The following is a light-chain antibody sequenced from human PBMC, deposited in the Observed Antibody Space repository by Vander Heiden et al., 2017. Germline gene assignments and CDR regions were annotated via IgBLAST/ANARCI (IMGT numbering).Light chain of an antibody. Sequence: HPVPTQSPSAPAFLGASAKLTCTLSSGPSSYAIAWHQQQPEKGPRYWMNLNSDGSHSKGDGVPDRFSGSSSGAERYLTIASLQSEDEADYYCQTWGTGSWVFGGGTKLSVL. V-gene: IGLV4-69*02. J-gene: IGLJ3*02. CDR3: QTWGTGSWV. CDR2: LNSDGSH. CDR1: SGPSSYA.